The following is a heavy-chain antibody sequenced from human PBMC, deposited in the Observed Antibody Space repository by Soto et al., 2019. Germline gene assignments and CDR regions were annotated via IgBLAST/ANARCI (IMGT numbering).Heavy chain of an antibody. Sequence: PGGSLRLCCAASVFTFSNYGMDWVRQAPGKGLEWVAVIWYDGNNKYYADSVKGRFTISRDNSNNTLYVQMTSLRAEDTAVYYCARGLNSLFDYWGQGTMVTVSS. CDR1: VFTFSNYG. CDR3: ARGLNSLFDY. CDR2: IWYDGNNK. J-gene: IGHJ4*02. V-gene: IGHV3-33*01. D-gene: IGHD2-21*01.